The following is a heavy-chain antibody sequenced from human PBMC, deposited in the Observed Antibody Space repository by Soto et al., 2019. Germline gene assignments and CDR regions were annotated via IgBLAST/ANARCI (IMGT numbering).Heavy chain of an antibody. V-gene: IGHV3-7*03. D-gene: IGHD4-17*01. CDR3: GRVPGYGDVVDS. Sequence: EVYLVESGGGLVQPGESLRLSCAASGFTFSRFWMNWVRQAPGKGLQWVANIKEDGSAKSCVDSVKGRFTISRDNANNVLYLQMNSLRVEDTAVYYCGRVPGYGDVVDSWGQGTLVTVSS. J-gene: IGHJ5*01. CDR1: GFTFSRFW. CDR2: IKEDGSAK.